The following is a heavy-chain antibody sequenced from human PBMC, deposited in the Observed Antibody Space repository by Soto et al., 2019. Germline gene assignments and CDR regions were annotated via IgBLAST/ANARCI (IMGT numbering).Heavy chain of an antibody. V-gene: IGHV1-24*01. CDR3: ATDLFVRNWFDP. J-gene: IGHJ5*02. CDR2: FDPEDGET. CDR1: GYTLTELS. D-gene: IGHD3-3*01. Sequence: ASVNVSCKFSGYTLTELSMHWVRQAPGKGLEWMGGFDPEDGETIYAQKFQGRVTMTEDTSTDTAYMELSSLRSEDTAVYYCATDLFVRNWFDPWGQGTLVTVSS.